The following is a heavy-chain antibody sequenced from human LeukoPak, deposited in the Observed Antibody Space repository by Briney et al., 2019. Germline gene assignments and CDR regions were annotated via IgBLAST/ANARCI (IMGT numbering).Heavy chain of an antibody. V-gene: IGHV1-24*01. CDR3: ATDSPNYYDSRNYFDY. D-gene: IGHD3-22*01. J-gene: IGHJ4*02. CDR1: GYTLTELS. CDR2: FDPEDGET. Sequence: ASVKVSCKVSGYTLTELSMHWARQAPGKGLEWMGGFDPEDGETIYAQRFQGRVTMTEDTSTDTAYMELSSLRSEDTAVYYCATDSPNYYDSRNYFDYWGQGTLVTVSS.